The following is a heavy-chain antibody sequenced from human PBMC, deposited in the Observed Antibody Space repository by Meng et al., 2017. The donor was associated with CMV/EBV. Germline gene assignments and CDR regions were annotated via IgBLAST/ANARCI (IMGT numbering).Heavy chain of an antibody. CDR1: GFTFSSYG. V-gene: IGHV3-30*02. J-gene: IGHJ6*02. CDR2: IRYDGSNK. CDR3: ARDYHDWLPDYYYGMDV. Sequence: GESLKISCAASGFTFSSYGMHWVRQAPGKGLEWVAFIRYDGSNKYYADSVKGRFTISRDNSKNTLYLQMNSLRAEDTAVYYCARDYHDWLPDYYYGMDVWGQGTTVTVSS. D-gene: IGHD3-9*01.